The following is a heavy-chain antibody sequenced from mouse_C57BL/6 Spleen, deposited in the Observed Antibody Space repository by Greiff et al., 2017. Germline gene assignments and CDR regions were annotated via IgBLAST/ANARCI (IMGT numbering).Heavy chain of an antibody. CDR2: IDPEDGDT. Sequence: VQLQQSGAELVRPGASVKLSCTASGFNIKDYYMHWVKQRPEQGLEWIGRIDPEDGDTEYAPKFQGKATMTADTSSNPAYLQLSSLTSEDTAVYYCTTPYSNYVAYWGQGTLVTVSA. J-gene: IGHJ3*01. D-gene: IGHD2-5*01. V-gene: IGHV14-1*01. CDR3: TTPYSNYVAY. CDR1: GFNIKDYY.